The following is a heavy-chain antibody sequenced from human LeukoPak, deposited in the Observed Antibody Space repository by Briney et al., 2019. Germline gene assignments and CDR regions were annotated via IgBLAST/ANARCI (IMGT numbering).Heavy chain of an antibody. CDR3: ARGLGMATSRRHAFDI. CDR1: GYTFTSYD. Sequence: ASVKVSCKASGYTFTSYDINWVRQATGQGLEWMGWMNPNSGNTGYAQKFQGRVTMTRNTSISTAYMELSSLRSEDTAVYYCARGLGMATSRRHAFDIWGQGTMVTVSS. V-gene: IGHV1-8*01. CDR2: MNPNSGNT. D-gene: IGHD5-24*01. J-gene: IGHJ3*02.